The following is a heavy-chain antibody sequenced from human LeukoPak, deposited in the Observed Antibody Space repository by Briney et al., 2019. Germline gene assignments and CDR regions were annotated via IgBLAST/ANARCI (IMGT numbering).Heavy chain of an antibody. CDR1: GFTFSSYG. J-gene: IGHJ6*02. CDR3: ARVQGPNYGMDV. V-gene: IGHV3-33*01. CDR2: IWYDGSNK. Sequence: PGGSLRLSCAASGFTFSSYGMHWVRQAPGKGLEWLAVIWYDGSNKYYADSVKGRFTISRDNSKNTLYLQMNSLRAEDTAVYYCARVQGPNYGMDVWGQGTTVTVSS.